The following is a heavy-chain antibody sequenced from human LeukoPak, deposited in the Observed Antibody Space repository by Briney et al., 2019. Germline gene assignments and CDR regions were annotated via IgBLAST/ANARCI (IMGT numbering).Heavy chain of an antibody. Sequence: GGSLRLSCAASGFTFSNSWMSWVRQAPGKGLEWVATIKPDGSAQYYVDSVKGRFTISRDNSKNTLYLQMNSLRAEDTAVYFCARVATGSYDWFDPWGQGTLVTVSS. CDR2: IKPDGSAQ. CDR3: ARVATGSYDWFDP. CDR1: GFTFSNSW. D-gene: IGHD3-10*01. V-gene: IGHV3-7*01. J-gene: IGHJ5*02.